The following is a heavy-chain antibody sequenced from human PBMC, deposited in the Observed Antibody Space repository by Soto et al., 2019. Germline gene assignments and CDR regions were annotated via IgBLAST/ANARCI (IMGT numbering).Heavy chain of an antibody. J-gene: IGHJ4*02. V-gene: IGHV3-21*01. CDR2: ISSSSSYI. CDR1: GFTFSSYS. D-gene: IGHD3-16*02. Sequence: EVQLVESGGGLVKPGGSLRLSCAASGFTFSSYSMNWVRQAPGKGLEWVASISSSSSYIYYADSVTVRFTISRDNDKNSLYLQMNSMRAEDTAVYYCARMAVRSLSDYWGQGTLVTVSS. CDR3: ARMAVRSLSDY.